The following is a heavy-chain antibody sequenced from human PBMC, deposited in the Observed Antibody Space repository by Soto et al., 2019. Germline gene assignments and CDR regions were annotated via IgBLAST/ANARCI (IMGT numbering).Heavy chain of an antibody. J-gene: IGHJ4*02. D-gene: IGHD3-22*01. Sequence: GGSLRLSCAASGFTFGTYAMNWVRQAPGKGLEWVSSTPGSGGSAYYADSVRGRFTISRDNSKNTVYLQLDSLRPEDSAIYYCPKGGSSGLFYFDFWGQGTQVTVSS. CDR3: PKGGSSGLFYFDF. CDR1: GFTFGTYA. CDR2: TPGSGGSA. V-gene: IGHV3-23*01.